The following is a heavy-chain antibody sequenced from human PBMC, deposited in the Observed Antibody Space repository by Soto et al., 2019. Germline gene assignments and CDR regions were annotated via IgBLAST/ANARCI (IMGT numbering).Heavy chain of an antibody. Sequence: EVQLVESGGGLVQPGRSLRLSCAASGFTFDDYAMHWVRQAPGKGLEWVSGISWNSGSIGYADSVKGRFTISRDNAKNSLYLQMNSLRAEDTALYYCAKNRIPGMAVAGDFQHWGQGTLVTVSS. CDR3: AKNRIPGMAVAGDFQH. CDR1: GFTFDDYA. CDR2: ISWNSGSI. J-gene: IGHJ1*01. D-gene: IGHD6-19*01. V-gene: IGHV3-9*01.